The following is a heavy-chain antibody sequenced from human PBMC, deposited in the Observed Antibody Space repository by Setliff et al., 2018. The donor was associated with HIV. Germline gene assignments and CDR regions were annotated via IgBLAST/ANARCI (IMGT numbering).Heavy chain of an antibody. V-gene: IGHV4-39*07. CDR1: GGSITSSTYY. J-gene: IGHJ4*02. D-gene: IGHD3-22*01. CDR2: IFYSGST. CDR3: ARDHKYYYDSSGLDY. Sequence: SETLSLTCTVSGGSITSSTYYWDWIRQPPGKGLAWIGSIFYSGSTYYNPSVKSRVTISIDTSKNQSSLRLSSVTAADTAVYYRARDHKYYYDSSGLDYWGQGTLVTVSS.